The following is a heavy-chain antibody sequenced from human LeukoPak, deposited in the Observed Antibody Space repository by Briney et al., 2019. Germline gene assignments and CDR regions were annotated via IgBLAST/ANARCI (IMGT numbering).Heavy chain of an antibody. J-gene: IGHJ3*02. Sequence: SETLSLTCTVSGGSISSYFWSWIRQPPGKGLEWIGYIYYSGSTNYNPSLKSRVTISVDTSKNQFSLKLGSVTAADTAVYYCASARLGSGLEGAFDIWGQGTMVTVSS. D-gene: IGHD6-25*01. V-gene: IGHV4-59*01. CDR3: ASARLGSGLEGAFDI. CDR2: IYYSGST. CDR1: GGSISSYF.